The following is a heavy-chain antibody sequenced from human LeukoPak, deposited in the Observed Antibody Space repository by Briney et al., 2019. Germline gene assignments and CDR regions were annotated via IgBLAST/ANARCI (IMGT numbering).Heavy chain of an antibody. Sequence: GASVKVSCKASGYTFTSYGISWVRQAPGQGLEWMGWISAYNGNTNYAQKLQGRVTMTTDTSTSTAHMELRSLRSDDTAVYYCARDHGTMIVVVTHWWDIWGQGTMVTVSS. CDR1: GYTFTSYG. V-gene: IGHV1-18*01. D-gene: IGHD3-22*01. J-gene: IGHJ3*02. CDR3: ARDHGTMIVVVTHWWDI. CDR2: ISAYNGNT.